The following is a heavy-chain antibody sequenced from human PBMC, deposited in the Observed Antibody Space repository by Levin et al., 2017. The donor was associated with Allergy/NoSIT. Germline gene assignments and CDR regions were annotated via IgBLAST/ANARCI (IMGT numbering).Heavy chain of an antibody. CDR2: INHNGVT. CDR3: ATLGPSY. J-gene: IGHJ4*02. Sequence: SCGVYGVSLSSFYWGWIRQAPGKGLEWIGAINHNGVTRYHPSLESRVTISVDTSNNQFSLRLTYVTAADTAVYYCATLGPSYWGQGTPVTVSS. V-gene: IGHV4-34*01. CDR1: GVSLSSFY.